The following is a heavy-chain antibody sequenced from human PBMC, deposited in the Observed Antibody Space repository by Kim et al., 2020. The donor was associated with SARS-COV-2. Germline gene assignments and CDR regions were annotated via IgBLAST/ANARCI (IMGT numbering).Heavy chain of an antibody. CDR1: GYTFTSYG. CDR3: ARDQYYDFWSGYYRDYYYYYGMDV. V-gene: IGHV1-18*01. J-gene: IGHJ6*02. Sequence: ASVKVSCKASGYTFTSYGISWVRQAPGQGLEWMGWISAYNGNTNYAQKLQGRVTMTTDTSTSTAYMELRSLRSDDTAVYYCARDQYYDFWSGYYRDYYYYYGMDVWGQGTTVTVSS. D-gene: IGHD3-3*01. CDR2: ISAYNGNT.